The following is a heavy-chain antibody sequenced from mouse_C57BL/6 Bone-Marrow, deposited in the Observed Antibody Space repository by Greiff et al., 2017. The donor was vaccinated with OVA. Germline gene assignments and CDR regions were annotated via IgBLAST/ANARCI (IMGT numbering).Heavy chain of an antibody. D-gene: IGHD1-1*01. V-gene: IGHV1-39*01. CDR3: ARRGYYGSSKVFAY. Sequence: EVQLQQSGPELVKTGASVKISCKASGYSFTDYNMNWVKQSNGKSLEWIGVINPNYGTTIYNQKFKGKATLTVDQTSSTAYMQLNSLTSEDSAVYYGARRGYYGSSKVFAYWGKGTLVTVSA. CDR2: INPNYGTT. CDR1: GYSFTDYN. J-gene: IGHJ3*01.